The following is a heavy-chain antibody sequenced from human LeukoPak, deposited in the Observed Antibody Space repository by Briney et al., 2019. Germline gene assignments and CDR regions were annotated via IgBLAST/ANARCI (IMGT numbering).Heavy chain of an antibody. J-gene: IGHJ4*02. D-gene: IGHD3/OR15-3a*01. CDR1: GFVFSDYY. Sequence: NPGGSLRLSCATSGFVFSDYYMSWIRQAPGKGLEWVSYISGSGNDISYANSVKGRFTISRDNAKGSLYLQMNSLRAADTAVYYCGTHAGRTGSDDWGQGTLVTVSS. CDR3: GTHAGRTGSDD. CDR2: ISGSGNDI. V-gene: IGHV3-11*01.